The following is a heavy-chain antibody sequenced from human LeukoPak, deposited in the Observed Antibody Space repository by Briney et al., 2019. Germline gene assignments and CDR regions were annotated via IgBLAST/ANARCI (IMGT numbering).Heavy chain of an antibody. V-gene: IGHV4-30-2*01. J-gene: IGHJ3*02. D-gene: IGHD3-22*01. CDR1: GGSISSGGYY. CDR2: IYHSGST. CDR3: ARLKSTYYYDSSGYHDAFDI. Sequence: KASETLSLTCTVSGGSISSGGYYWGWIRQPPGKGLEWIGYIYHSGSTYYNPSLKSRVTISVDRSKNQFSLKLSSVTAADTAVYYCARLKSTYYYDSSGYHDAFDIWGQGTMVTVSS.